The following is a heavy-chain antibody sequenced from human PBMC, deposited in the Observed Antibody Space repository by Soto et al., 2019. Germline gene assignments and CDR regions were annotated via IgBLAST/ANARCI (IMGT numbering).Heavy chain of an antibody. V-gene: IGHV3-23*01. CDR3: AKGLSITGTTPFDY. Sequence: GGSLRLSCAASGFTFSSYAMSWVRQAPGKGLEWVSAISGSGGSTYYADSVKGRFTISRDNSKNTLYLQMNSLRAEDSAVYYCAKGLSITGTTPFDYWGQGTLVTVSS. CDR2: ISGSGGST. D-gene: IGHD1-7*01. CDR1: GFTFSSYA. J-gene: IGHJ4*02.